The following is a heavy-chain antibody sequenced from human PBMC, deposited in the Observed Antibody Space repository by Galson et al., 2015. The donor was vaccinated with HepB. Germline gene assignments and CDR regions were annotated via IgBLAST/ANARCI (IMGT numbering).Heavy chain of an antibody. D-gene: IGHD3-3*01. CDR1: GFTFSSYN. V-gene: IGHV3-48*01. CDR2: ISATGTTI. Sequence: SLRLSCAASGFTFSSYNMNWVRQAPGKGLERISYISATGTTIFNADSVKGRFTISRDNDKNSLYLQMNSLRVEDTALYYCAREGAGIFGGGTWFDPWGQGTLVTVSS. J-gene: IGHJ5*02. CDR3: AREGAGIFGGGTWFDP.